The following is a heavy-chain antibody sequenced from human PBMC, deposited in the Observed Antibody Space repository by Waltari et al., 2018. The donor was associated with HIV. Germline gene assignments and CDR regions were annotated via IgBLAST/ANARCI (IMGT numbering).Heavy chain of an antibody. J-gene: IGHJ6*02. CDR3: ARAYQLLLNVYYYYGMDV. D-gene: IGHD2-2*01. V-gene: IGHV1-2*02. CDR1: GYTFTGYY. CDR2: INPNSGGT. Sequence: QVQLVQSGAEVKKPGASVKVSCKASGYTFTGYYMHWVRQAPGQGLEWMGWINPNSGGTNYAQKFQGRVTMTRDTSISTAYMELSRLRSDDTAVYYCARAYQLLLNVYYYYGMDVWGQGTTVTVSS.